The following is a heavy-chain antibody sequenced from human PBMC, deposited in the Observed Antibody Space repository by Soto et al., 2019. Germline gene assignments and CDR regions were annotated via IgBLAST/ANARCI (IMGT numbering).Heavy chain of an antibody. CDR3: ARGSPYYYDSSGYSAGYYYGMDV. CDR1: EFTGGSLY. D-gene: IGHD3-22*01. J-gene: IGHJ6*02. Sequence: GGPLRVSRAAAEFTGGSLYMRRVSKAQGKGLEWVSGIYSGGSTYYADSVKGRFTISRDNSKNTLYLQMNSLRAEDTAVYYCARGSPYYYDSSGYSAGYYYGMDVWGQGTTVTVSS. V-gene: IGHV3-66*01. CDR2: IYSGGST.